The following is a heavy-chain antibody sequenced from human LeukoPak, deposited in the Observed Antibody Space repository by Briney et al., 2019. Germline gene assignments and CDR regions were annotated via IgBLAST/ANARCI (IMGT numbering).Heavy chain of an antibody. CDR1: GFTFSSYA. Sequence: GGSLRLSCAASGFTFSSYAMSWVRQAPGKGLEWVSAISGSGGSAYYADSVKGRFTISRDNSKNTLYLQMNSLRAEDTAVYYCARVVPPTDYGSGSYFWDPYYFDYWGQGTLVTVSS. J-gene: IGHJ4*02. CDR2: ISGSGGSA. CDR3: ARVVPPTDYGSGSYFWDPYYFDY. D-gene: IGHD3-10*01. V-gene: IGHV3-23*01.